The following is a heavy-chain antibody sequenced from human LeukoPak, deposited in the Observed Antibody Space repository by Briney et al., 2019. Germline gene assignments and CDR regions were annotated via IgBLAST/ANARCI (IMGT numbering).Heavy chain of an antibody. Sequence: PSETLSLTCIVSGGSISSYYWSWIRHPPGKGLEWIGYIYYTGSINYNPSLKSRVTISVDTSKNQFSLKLSSVTAAGTAVYYCVREHDWGDFDYWGQGALVTVSS. D-gene: IGHD3-9*01. J-gene: IGHJ4*02. CDR2: IYYTGSI. CDR1: GGSISSYY. CDR3: VREHDWGDFDY. V-gene: IGHV4-59*01.